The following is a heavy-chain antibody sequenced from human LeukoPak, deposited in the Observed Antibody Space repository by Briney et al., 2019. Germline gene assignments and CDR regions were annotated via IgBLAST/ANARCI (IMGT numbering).Heavy chain of an antibody. CDR3: ARLGRIGLELRRVYFDY. CDR1: GGSFSGYY. V-gene: IGHV4-34*01. Sequence: SETLSLTCAVYGGSFSGYYWSWIRQPPGKGLEWIGEINHSGSTNYNPSLKSRVTISVDTSKNQFSLKLSSVTAADTAVYYCARLGRIGLELRRVYFDYWGQGTLVTVSS. CDR2: INHSGST. J-gene: IGHJ4*02. D-gene: IGHD1-7*01.